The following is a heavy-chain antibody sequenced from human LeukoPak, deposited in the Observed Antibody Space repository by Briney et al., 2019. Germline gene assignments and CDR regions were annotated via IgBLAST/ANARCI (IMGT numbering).Heavy chain of an antibody. Sequence: ASVKVSCKASGYTFTSYAMNWVQQAPGQGLEWMGWISAYNGNTNYAQKLQGRVTMTTDTSTSTAYMELRSLRSDDTAVYYCARGQNRDYSDYGRNYWGQGTLVTVSS. CDR2: ISAYNGNT. CDR3: ARGQNRDYSDYGRNY. V-gene: IGHV1-18*01. J-gene: IGHJ4*02. D-gene: IGHD4-11*01. CDR1: GYTFTSYA.